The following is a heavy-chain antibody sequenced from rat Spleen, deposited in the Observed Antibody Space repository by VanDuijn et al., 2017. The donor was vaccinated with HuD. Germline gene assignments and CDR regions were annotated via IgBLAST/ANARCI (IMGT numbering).Heavy chain of an antibody. Sequence: SCAASGFTFSNYGMAWVRQAPKKGLEWVAYISYDGGSTYYRDSVKGRFTISRDNAKSTLYLQMDSLRSEDTATYYCTTELDYFDYWGQGVMVTVSS. J-gene: IGHJ2*01. CDR3: TTELDYFDY. V-gene: IGHV5-27*01. CDR2: ISYDGGST. CDR1: GFTFSNYG.